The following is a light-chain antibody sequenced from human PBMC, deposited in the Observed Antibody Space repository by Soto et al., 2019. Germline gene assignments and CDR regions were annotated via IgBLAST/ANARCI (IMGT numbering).Light chain of an antibody. J-gene: IGLJ2*01. CDR2: DVI. CDR3: SSYASSDTLI. Sequence: QSVLTQPASVSGSPGQSITISCTGTSSDVGAYDYVSWYQQHPAKAPKLMIYDVINRPSGVSDRFSGSKSGNTASLTISRLQAEDEADYYCSSYASSDTLIFGGGTKLTVL. CDR1: SSDVGAYDY. V-gene: IGLV2-14*03.